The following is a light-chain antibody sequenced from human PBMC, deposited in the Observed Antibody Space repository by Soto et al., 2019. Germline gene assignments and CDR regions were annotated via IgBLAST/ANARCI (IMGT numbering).Light chain of an antibody. CDR3: QQSRV. Sequence: DIQMTQAPSTLSASVGDRVTITCRASQSISSWLAWYQQKPGKAPKLLIYKTSSLTSGIPSRFSGSGSGTDFTLTISSLQADDFATYYCQQSRVFGPGTKVDIK. J-gene: IGKJ3*01. CDR1: QSISSW. V-gene: IGKV1-5*03. CDR2: KTS.